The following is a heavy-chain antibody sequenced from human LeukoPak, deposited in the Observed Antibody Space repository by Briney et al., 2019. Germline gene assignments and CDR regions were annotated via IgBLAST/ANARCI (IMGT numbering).Heavy chain of an antibody. D-gene: IGHD3-16*02. CDR3: AKGRPYDYVWGTYRTGFDY. CDR2: ISPSGGST. J-gene: IGHJ4*02. Sequence: GGSLRLSCAASGFTFSSYAMSWVRHAPGGRLEWVSAISPSGGSTHYAHSVKGRFTISRDNSKNTLYLQMNSLRAEDTAVYYCAKGRPYDYVWGTYRTGFDYWGQGTLVTVSS. V-gene: IGHV3-23*01. CDR1: GFTFSSYA.